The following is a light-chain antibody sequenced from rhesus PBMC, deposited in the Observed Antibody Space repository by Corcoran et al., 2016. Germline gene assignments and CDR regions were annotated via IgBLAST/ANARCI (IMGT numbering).Light chain of an antibody. Sequence: DIQLTQSPSSLSASVGDRVTITCRASQGISSYLAWYQQKPGKAPKLLIYDASNLQSGVPSRFSGSGSGTEFTLTISSLQPEDFAVYDCQQRNSYPLTFGGGTKVEIK. CDR1: QGISSY. V-gene: IGKV1-38*01. CDR2: DAS. J-gene: IGKJ4*01. CDR3: QQRNSYPLT.